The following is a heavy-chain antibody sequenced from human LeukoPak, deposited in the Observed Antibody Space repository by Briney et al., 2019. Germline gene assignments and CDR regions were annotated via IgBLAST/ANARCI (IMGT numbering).Heavy chain of an antibody. CDR2: IYYSGST. CDR1: GGSVSSGSYL. D-gene: IGHD1-26*01. V-gene: IGHV4-61*01. Sequence: SETLSLTCTVSGGSVSSGSYLTWIRQSPGKRLEYVGYIYYSGSTNYNPSLKSRVTISVDTSKNQFSLKLSSVTAADTAVYYCARGREWEPKVFDYWGQGTLVTVSS. J-gene: IGHJ4*02. CDR3: ARGREWEPKVFDY.